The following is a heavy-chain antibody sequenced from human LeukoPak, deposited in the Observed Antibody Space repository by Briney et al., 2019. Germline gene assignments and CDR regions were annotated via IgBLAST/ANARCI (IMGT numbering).Heavy chain of an antibody. J-gene: IGHJ4*02. V-gene: IGHV3-21*01. CDR3: ARGSQGKYQLPTGDY. Sequence: GGSLRLSCAASGFTFNSYSMNWVRQAPGKGLEWVSSISSSSSYIYYADSVKGRFTISRDNAKNSLYLQMNSLRAEDTAVYYCARGSQGKYQLPTGDYWGQGTLVTVSS. CDR2: ISSSSSYI. CDR1: GFTFNSYS. D-gene: IGHD2-2*01.